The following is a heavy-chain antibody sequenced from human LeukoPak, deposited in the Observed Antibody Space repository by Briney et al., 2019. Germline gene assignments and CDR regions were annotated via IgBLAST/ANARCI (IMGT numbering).Heavy chain of an antibody. D-gene: IGHD3-22*01. J-gene: IGHJ2*01. CDR1: GFTFSNSA. CDR3: ARDYGPPYYFDASGYFSSQRFDL. Sequence: PGGSLRLSCAVSGFTFSNSAMSWVRQAPGKGLEWVAAIRGSGVTTYYADSVKGRFTISRDNSKNTLYLQMGSLRAEDTAVYYCARDYGPPYYFDASGYFSSQRFDLWGRGTLVTVSS. V-gene: IGHV3-23*01. CDR2: IRGSGVTT.